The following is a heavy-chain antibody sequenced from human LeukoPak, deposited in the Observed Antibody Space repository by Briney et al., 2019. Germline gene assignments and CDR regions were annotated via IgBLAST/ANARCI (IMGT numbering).Heavy chain of an antibody. Sequence: ASVKVSCKASGYTFTCYYMHWVRQAPGQGLEWMGWINPNSGGTNYAQKFQGRVTMTRDTSISTAYMELSRLRSDDTAVYYCARGSYGSVSYNPLKFDYWGQGTLVTVSS. CDR2: INPNSGGT. CDR3: ARGSYGSVSYNPLKFDY. D-gene: IGHD3-10*01. CDR1: GYTFTCYY. J-gene: IGHJ4*02. V-gene: IGHV1-2*02.